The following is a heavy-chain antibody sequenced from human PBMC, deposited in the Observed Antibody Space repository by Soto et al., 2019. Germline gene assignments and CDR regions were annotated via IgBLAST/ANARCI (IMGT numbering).Heavy chain of an antibody. CDR1: GGSINSGGYS. Sequence: QLQLQESGSGLVKPSQTLSLTCTVSGGSINSGGYSWIWIRQPPGKGLEWIGYIYHTGNTFYNPSLRSRVTISVDQSTNQFSLSLGSVPAADTAMYYCARVERTLSTPFAYGMDVWGQGTTVTVSS. D-gene: IGHD2-2*01. CDR3: ARVERTLSTPFAYGMDV. CDR2: IYHTGNT. J-gene: IGHJ6*02. V-gene: IGHV4-30-2*01.